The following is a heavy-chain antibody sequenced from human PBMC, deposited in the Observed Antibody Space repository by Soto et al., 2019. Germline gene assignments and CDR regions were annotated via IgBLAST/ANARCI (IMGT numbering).Heavy chain of an antibody. CDR3: VRYDT. J-gene: IGHJ5*02. Sequence: PSETLSLTCTVSGGSISSSSYYWGWIRQPPGKGLEWIGSIYYSGSTYYNPSLKSRVNISVDSSKNQFSLRLTSVTAADTAVYHCVRYDTWGQGVLVTVSS. V-gene: IGHV4-39*01. CDR1: GGSISSSSYY. CDR2: IYYSGST.